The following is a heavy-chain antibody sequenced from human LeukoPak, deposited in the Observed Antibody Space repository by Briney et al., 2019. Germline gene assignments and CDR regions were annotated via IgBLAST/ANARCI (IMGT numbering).Heavy chain of an antibody. Sequence: SETLSLTCTVSGGSISSYFWSWIRQPPGKGLEWIGYNDNRGSTNYNPSLKNRVSISVDPSKKQFSLKVTSVTAADTAIYYCGRVTRRGDSSGFYSDYWYFDVWGRGALVTVSS. V-gene: IGHV4-59*01. D-gene: IGHD3-22*01. CDR2: NDNRGST. J-gene: IGHJ2*01. CDR1: GGSISSYF. CDR3: GRVTRRGDSSGFYSDYWYFDV.